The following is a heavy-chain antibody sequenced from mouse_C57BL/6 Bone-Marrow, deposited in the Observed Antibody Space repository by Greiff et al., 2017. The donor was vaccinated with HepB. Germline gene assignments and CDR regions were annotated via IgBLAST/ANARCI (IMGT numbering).Heavy chain of an antibody. Sequence: QVQLQQSGAELARPGASVKLSCKASGYTFTSYGISWVKQRTGQGLEWIGEIYPRSGNTYYNEKFKGKATLTADKSSSTAYMELRSLTSEDSAVYFCARMGAWFAYWGQGNLVTVSA. CDR3: ARMGAWFAY. J-gene: IGHJ3*01. CDR2: IYPRSGNT. V-gene: IGHV1-81*01. CDR1: GYTFTSYG.